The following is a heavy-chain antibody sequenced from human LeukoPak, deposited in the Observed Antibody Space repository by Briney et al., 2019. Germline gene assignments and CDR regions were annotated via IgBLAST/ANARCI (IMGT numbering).Heavy chain of an antibody. CDR1: GASISSDY. V-gene: IGHV4-4*09. D-gene: IGHD6-6*01. CDR3: SRLLPSRPDFYFDY. Sequence: SETLSLTCTVSGASISSDYWSWIRQPPGRRPEWIGYIYSSGATKYNPSLQSRVAISIDTSKNQFSLKLTSMTAADTAVYFCSRLLPSRPDFYFDYWGQGTLVTVSS. J-gene: IGHJ4*02. CDR2: IYSSGAT.